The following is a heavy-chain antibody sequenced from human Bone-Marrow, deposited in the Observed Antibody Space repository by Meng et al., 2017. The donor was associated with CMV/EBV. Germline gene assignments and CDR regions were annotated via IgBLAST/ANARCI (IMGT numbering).Heavy chain of an antibody. V-gene: IGHV4-59*01. CDR2: IYYSGST. Sequence: GSLRLSCTVSGGSISSYYWSWIRQPPGKGLEWIGYIYYSGSTNYNPSLKSRVTISVDTSKNQFSLKLSSVTAADTAVYYCARRGGVVPAAFYFDYWGQGTLVTVSS. J-gene: IGHJ4*02. CDR3: ARRGGVVPAAFYFDY. D-gene: IGHD2-2*01. CDR1: GGSISSYY.